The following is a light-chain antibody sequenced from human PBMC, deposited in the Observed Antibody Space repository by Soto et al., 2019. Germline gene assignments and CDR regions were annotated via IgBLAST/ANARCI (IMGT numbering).Light chain of an antibody. CDR1: QAIISN. Sequence: ALRMTQSPSSFSASTGDRVTISCRASQAIISNLAWYQQKPGMAPRLLIYAASTLQSGVPSRFSGSGSGTDFTLTISRLQSEDFATYYCQQYYSYPRTFGQGTKVEIK. CDR3: QQYYSYPRT. J-gene: IGKJ1*01. CDR2: AAS. V-gene: IGKV1-8*01.